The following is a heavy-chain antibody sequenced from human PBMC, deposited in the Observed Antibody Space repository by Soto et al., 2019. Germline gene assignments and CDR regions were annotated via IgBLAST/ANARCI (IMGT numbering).Heavy chain of an antibody. CDR2: ISSSGSTI. CDR1: GFTFSSYE. CDR3: ARGGEMATISSFDY. J-gene: IGHJ4*02. Sequence: GGSLRLSCAASGFTFSSYEMNWVRQAPGKGLEWVSYISSSGSTIYYADSVKGRFTISRDNAKNSLYLQMNSLRAEDTAVYYCARGGEMATISSFDYGGEGTLVTVSS. D-gene: IGHD5-12*01. V-gene: IGHV3-48*03.